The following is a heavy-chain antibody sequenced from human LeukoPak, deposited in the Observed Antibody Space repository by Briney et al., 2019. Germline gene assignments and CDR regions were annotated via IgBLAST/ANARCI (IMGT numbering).Heavy chain of an antibody. Sequence: PSETLSLTCAVYGGSFSGYYWSWIRQPPGKGLEWIGEINHSGSANYNLSLKSRVTISVDTSKNQFSLKLSSVTAADTAVYYCARGLDSSGWWYYFDYWGQGTLVTVSS. CDR2: INHSGSA. J-gene: IGHJ4*02. V-gene: IGHV4-34*01. D-gene: IGHD6-19*01. CDR3: ARGLDSSGWWYYFDY. CDR1: GGSFSGYY.